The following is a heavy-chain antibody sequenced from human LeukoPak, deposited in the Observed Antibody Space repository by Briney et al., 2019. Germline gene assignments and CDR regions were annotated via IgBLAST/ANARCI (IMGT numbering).Heavy chain of an antibody. CDR2: IKSKTEGETI. D-gene: IGHD1-20*01. CDR1: GFTFSSYA. V-gene: IGHV3-15*01. CDR3: ITDHKDNWNPPGVI. Sequence: GRSLRLSCAASGFTFSSYAMHWVRQAPGKGLEWVARIKSKTEGETIDYSAPVKGRFTISRDDSKNTLYLQMNTLKTEDTAVYYCITDHKDNWNPPGVIWGQGTMVTVSS. J-gene: IGHJ3*02.